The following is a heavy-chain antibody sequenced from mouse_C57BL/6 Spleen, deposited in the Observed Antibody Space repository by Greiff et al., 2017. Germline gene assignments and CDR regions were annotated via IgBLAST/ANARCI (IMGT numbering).Heavy chain of an antibody. CDR1: GFSFNTYA. J-gene: IGHJ1*03. Sequence: EVKLVESGGGLVQPKGSLKLSCAASGFSFNTYAMNWVRQAPGKGLEWVARIRSKSNNYATYYADSVKDRFTISRDDSESMLYLQMNNLKTEDTAMYYCVRLEYDFWYFDVWGTGTTVTVSS. CDR2: IRSKSNNYAT. D-gene: IGHD2-10*02. CDR3: VRLEYDFWYFDV. V-gene: IGHV10-1*01.